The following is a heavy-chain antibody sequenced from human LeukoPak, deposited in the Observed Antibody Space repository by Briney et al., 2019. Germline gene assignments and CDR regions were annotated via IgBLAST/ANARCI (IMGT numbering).Heavy chain of an antibody. CDR3: ARYASGSYFRGIDY. CDR1: GGSISSGTYH. V-gene: IGHV4-39*07. D-gene: IGHD1-26*01. CDR2: MDYSGNT. J-gene: IGHJ4*02. Sequence: SETLSLTCTVSGGSISSGTYHWGWIRQPPGKGLEWIGSMDYSGNTYYNPSLKSRLTVSIDTSKNQFSLKLNSVTAADTAVYYCARYASGSYFRGIDYWGQGTLVTVSS.